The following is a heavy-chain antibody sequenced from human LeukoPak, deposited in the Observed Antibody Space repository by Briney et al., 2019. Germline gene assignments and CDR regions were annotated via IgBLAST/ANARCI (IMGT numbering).Heavy chain of an antibody. CDR3: ARGTLGRYFDWLFGHDAFDI. J-gene: IGHJ3*02. CDR1: GFTFSSYW. Sequence: GGSLRLSCAASGFTFSSYWMSWVRQAPGKGLEWVANIKQDGSEKYYVDSVKGRSTISRDNAKNSLYLQMNSLRAEDTAVYYCARGTLGRYFDWLFGHDAFDIWGQGTMVTVSS. D-gene: IGHD3-9*01. V-gene: IGHV3-7*01. CDR2: IKQDGSEK.